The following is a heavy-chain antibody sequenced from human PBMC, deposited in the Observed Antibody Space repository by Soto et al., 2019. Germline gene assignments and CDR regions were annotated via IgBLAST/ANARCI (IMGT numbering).Heavy chain of an antibody. V-gene: IGHV6-1*01. CDR2: AYYRSKWYI. J-gene: IGHJ6*02. CDR3: VRSGVFIAVTSVTNYYYYYGMDV. D-gene: IGHD6-19*01. Sequence: PSQTLSLTCAISGDSVSSDSAAWNWIRQSPSRGLEWLGRAYYRSKWYIEYAPSVNSRITINPDTSKNQLSLQLISVNPEDTAVYYCVRSGVFIAVTSVTNYYYYYGMDVWGQGTTVTVSS. CDR1: GDSVSSDSAA.